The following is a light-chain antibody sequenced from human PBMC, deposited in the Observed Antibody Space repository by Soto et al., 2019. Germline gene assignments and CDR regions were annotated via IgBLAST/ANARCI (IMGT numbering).Light chain of an antibody. CDR2: KAP. Sequence: DIQLTQSPSTLSASVGDTVTMTCRASESISIWLAWYQQRPWKAPNPLINKAPSLQSEGPSRFSGSGSGTEFTLTITSLQPDDFGVYYCQQYKSSSTFGQGTKVDIK. J-gene: IGKJ1*01. V-gene: IGKV1-5*03. CDR3: QQYKSSST. CDR1: ESISIW.